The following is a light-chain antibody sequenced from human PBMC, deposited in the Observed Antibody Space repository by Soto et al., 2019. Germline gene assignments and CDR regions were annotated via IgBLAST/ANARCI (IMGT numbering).Light chain of an antibody. CDR2: GAS. J-gene: IGKJ1*01. CDR3: QQYYSSWM. CDR1: QSISSTF. V-gene: IGKV3-20*01. Sequence: EIVLTQSPGTLSLSPGERVTLSCRASQSISSTFLAWYQHKPGQAPRVIIYGASRRATGIPDRFSGSGSGTDFTLTISRLEPEDFALYYCQQYYSSWMFGQGTKVE.